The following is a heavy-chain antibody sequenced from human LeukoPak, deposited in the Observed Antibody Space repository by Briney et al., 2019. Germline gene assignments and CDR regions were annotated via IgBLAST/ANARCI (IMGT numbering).Heavy chain of an antibody. D-gene: IGHD2-2*01. CDR2: ISWNSGSI. J-gene: IGHJ4*02. Sequence: GRSLRLSCAASGFTFDDYAMHWVRQAPGKGLEWVSGISWNSGSICYADSVKGRFTISRDNAKNSLYLQMNSLRAEDTALYYCAKGGYCSSTSCYPFDYWGQGTLVTVSS. V-gene: IGHV3-9*01. CDR3: AKGGYCSSTSCYPFDY. CDR1: GFTFDDYA.